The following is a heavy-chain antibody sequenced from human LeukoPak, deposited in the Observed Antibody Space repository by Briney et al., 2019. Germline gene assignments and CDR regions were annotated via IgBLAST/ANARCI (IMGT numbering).Heavy chain of an antibody. V-gene: IGHV3-7*01. CDR1: GFTFSSYW. D-gene: IGHD5-12*01. Sequence: GSLRLSCAASGFTFSSYWMSWVRQAPGKGLEWVANIKQDGSEKYYVDSVKGRFTSSRDNAKNPLYLQMNSLRAEDTAVYYCARDHRLLNYDLMDVWGKGTTVTVSS. CDR3: ARDHRLLNYDLMDV. CDR2: IKQDGSEK. J-gene: IGHJ6*03.